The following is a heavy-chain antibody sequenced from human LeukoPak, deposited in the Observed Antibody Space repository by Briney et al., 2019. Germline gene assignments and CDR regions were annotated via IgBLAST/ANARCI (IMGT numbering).Heavy chain of an antibody. CDR2: IYYSGST. CDR3: ARDRRITMVRGAMGAFDI. D-gene: IGHD3-10*01. CDR1: GGSISSYY. V-gene: IGHV4-59*08. Sequence: SESLSLTCTVCGGSISSYYWSWVRHPPGKGLEWVGYIYYSGSTNYNPSLKSRVTISVDTSKNQFPLKLSSVPAADTAVYYCARDRRITMVRGAMGAFDIWGQGTMVSVSS. J-gene: IGHJ3*02.